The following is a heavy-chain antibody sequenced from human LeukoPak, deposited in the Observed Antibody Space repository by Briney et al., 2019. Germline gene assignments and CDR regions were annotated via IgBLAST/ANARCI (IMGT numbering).Heavy chain of an antibody. J-gene: IGHJ6*03. CDR3: ARDLWNGYYYYMDV. Sequence: PSETLSLTCAVYGGSFSGYYWSWIRQPPGKGLEWIGEINHSGSTNYNPSLKSRVTISVDTSKNRFSLKLSSVTAADTAVYYCARDLWNGYYYYMDVWGKGTTVTVSS. CDR1: GGSFSGYY. CDR2: INHSGST. D-gene: IGHD2-21*01. V-gene: IGHV4-34*01.